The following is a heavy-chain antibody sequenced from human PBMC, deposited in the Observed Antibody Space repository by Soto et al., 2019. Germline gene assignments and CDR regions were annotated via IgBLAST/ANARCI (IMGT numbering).Heavy chain of an antibody. J-gene: IGHJ4*02. CDR3: ARENYDYVWGSYRHVDY. Sequence: SVKVSCKASGGTFSNYVVNWVRQAPGQGLEWMGRIIPISGAANYAQKFQGRVTITADKSTSTSYMELSSLRSEDTAVYYCARENYDYVWGSYRHVDYWGQGTLVTVSS. CDR2: IIPISGAA. D-gene: IGHD3-16*02. V-gene: IGHV1-69*06. CDR1: GGTFSNYV.